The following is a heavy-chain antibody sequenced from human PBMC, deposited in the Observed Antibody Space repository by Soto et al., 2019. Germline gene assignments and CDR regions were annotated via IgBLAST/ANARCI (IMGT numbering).Heavy chain of an antibody. D-gene: IGHD3-10*01. CDR3: ARADYYGSGNYYGMDV. J-gene: IGHJ6*02. CDR1: GGTFSSYA. V-gene: IGHV1-69*13. Sequence: ASVKVSCKASGGTFSSYAISWVRQAPGQGLEWMGGIIPIFGTANYAQKFQGRVTITADESTSTAYMELSSLRSEDTAVYYCARADYYGSGNYYGMDVWGQGTTVTVSS. CDR2: IIPIFGTA.